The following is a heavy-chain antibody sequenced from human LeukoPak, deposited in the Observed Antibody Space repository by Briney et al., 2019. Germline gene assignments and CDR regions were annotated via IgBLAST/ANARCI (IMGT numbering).Heavy chain of an antibody. CDR3: GRGVTAIRRFDY. V-gene: IGHV1-46*01. J-gene: IGHJ4*02. Sequence: ASVKVSCKASGYTFTSYYMHWVRQAPGQGLEGMGIINPSGGSTSYAQKFQGRGTMTRDTSTSTVYMELSSLRSEDTAVYYCGRGVTAIRRFDYWGQGTLVTVSS. CDR1: GYTFTSYY. D-gene: IGHD2-21*02. CDR2: INPSGGST.